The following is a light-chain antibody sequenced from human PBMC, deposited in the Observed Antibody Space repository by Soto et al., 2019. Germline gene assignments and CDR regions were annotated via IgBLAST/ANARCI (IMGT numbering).Light chain of an antibody. V-gene: IGKV3-15*01. CDR2: GAS. CDR3: QQYTNWPPNT. Sequence: EIFLTQSPDTLSLSPGERATLTCRASQSVTNYIAWYQQRPGQAPRLLIYGASTRATGVPARFSGRGSGTEFTLTISSLQSEDFAVYYCQQYTNWPPNTFGQGTRLEIK. J-gene: IGKJ5*01. CDR1: QSVTNY.